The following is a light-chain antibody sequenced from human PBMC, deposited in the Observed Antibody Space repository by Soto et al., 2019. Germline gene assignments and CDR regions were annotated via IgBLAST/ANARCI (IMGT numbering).Light chain of an antibody. CDR1: SSDVGGYNY. J-gene: IGLJ1*01. CDR2: DVS. V-gene: IGLV2-14*03. Sequence: HSALTQPASVDGSSVRSITISCTGTSSDVGGYNYVSWYQQHPGKAPKLMIYDVSNRPSGVSNRLSGSKSGNTASLTISGLQAEDEADYYCSSYTSSSLHVFGTGTKVTVL. CDR3: SSYTSSSLHV.